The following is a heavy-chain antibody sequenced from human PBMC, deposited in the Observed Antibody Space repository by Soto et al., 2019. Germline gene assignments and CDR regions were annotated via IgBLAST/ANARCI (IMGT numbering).Heavy chain of an antibody. D-gene: IGHD4-17*01. CDR2: IYYDGSKE. Sequence: QVQLVESGGGVVQPGRSLRLSCAASGFTFSSYGMHWVRQAPGKGLDWVALIYYDGSKEYYADSVRGRFTISRDNSKNTLYLQMNSLRADDTGVYFCARVGGTVTSDYWGQGTLVTVSS. V-gene: IGHV3-33*01. CDR1: GFTFSSYG. J-gene: IGHJ4*02. CDR3: ARVGGTVTSDY.